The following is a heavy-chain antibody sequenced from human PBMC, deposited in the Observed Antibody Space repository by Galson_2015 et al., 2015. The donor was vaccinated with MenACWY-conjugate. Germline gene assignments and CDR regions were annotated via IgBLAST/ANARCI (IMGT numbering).Heavy chain of an antibody. D-gene: IGHD1-26*01. CDR2: IDNDGNRI. CDR3: SRGGEAKLIIVGGVSDI. Sequence: SLRLSCAASGFTFSNYWMHWVRQGPGKGLEWLSRIDNDGNRITYADSVKGRFTISRDNAKNTLYLQINSVRADDTAVYYCSRGGEAKLIIVGGVSDIWGQGTTDTVSS. J-gene: IGHJ3*02. V-gene: IGHV3-74*01. CDR1: GFTFSNYW.